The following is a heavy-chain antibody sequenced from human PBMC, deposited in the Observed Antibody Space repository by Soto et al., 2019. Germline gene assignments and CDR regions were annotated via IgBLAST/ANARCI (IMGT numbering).Heavy chain of an antibody. J-gene: IGHJ6*02. V-gene: IGHV1-18*04. CDR1: GYTFTSYG. CDR3: ARDRGSGSYHYYGMDV. CDR2: SSAYNGNT. D-gene: IGHD3-10*01. Sequence: ASVKVSCKASGYTFTSYGISWVRQAPGQGLEWMGLSSAYNGNTNYAQKLQGRVNMTTGTPTSTAYLELRSLRSDAAAVYYCARDRGSGSYHYYGMDVGGQGTTVPVSS.